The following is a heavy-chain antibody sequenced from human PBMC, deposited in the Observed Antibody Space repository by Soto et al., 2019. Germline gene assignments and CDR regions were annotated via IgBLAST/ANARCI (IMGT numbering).Heavy chain of an antibody. CDR2: IYYSGST. V-gene: IGHV4-59*01. Sequence: PSETLSLTCTVSGTSMTRYFWSCIRQPTGKGLEWIGYIYYSGSTNYNPSLKSRVTISVDTSKNQFSLKLSSVTAADTAVYYCARCLFSYGARFDPWGQGTLVTVSS. D-gene: IGHD1-26*01. J-gene: IGHJ5*02. CDR1: GTSMTRYF. CDR3: ARCLFSYGARFDP.